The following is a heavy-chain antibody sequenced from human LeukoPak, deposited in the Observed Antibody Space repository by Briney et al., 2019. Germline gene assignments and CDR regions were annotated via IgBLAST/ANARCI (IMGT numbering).Heavy chain of an antibody. Sequence: ASVKVSCKASGGTFSSYAISWVRQAPGQGLEWMGGIIPIFGTANYAQKFQGRVTMTRDTSTSTVYMELSSLRSEDTAVYYCARARGYSYGAWWDYWGQGTLVTVSS. CDR1: GGTFSSYA. J-gene: IGHJ4*02. D-gene: IGHD5-18*01. CDR3: ARARGYSYGAWWDY. CDR2: IIPIFGTA. V-gene: IGHV1-69*05.